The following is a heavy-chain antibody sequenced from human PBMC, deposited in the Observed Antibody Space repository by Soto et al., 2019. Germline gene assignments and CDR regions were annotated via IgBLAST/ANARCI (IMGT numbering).Heavy chain of an antibody. CDR3: AKSGFVPTPGPYSFDY. Sequence: QVQLVESGGGVVQPGRSLRLSCAASGFTFSSYGMHWVRQAPGKGLEWVAVISYDGSNKYYADSVKGRFTISRDNSKNTLYLQMNSLRAEDTAVYYCAKSGFVPTPGPYSFDYWCQGTLVTVSS. J-gene: IGHJ4*02. D-gene: IGHD2-8*01. CDR1: GFTFSSYG. V-gene: IGHV3-30*18. CDR2: ISYDGSNK.